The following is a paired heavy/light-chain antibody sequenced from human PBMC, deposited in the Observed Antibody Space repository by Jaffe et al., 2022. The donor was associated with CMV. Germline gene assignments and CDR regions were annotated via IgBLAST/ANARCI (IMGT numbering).Heavy chain of an antibody. V-gene: IGHV3-15*01. CDR3: TGGNDWSPYNFDH. D-gene: IGHD3-9*01. CDR2: IKSKIDGGTT. Sequence: EVQLVESGGGLVKPGGSLRLSCAASGFTFTNSWMSWVRQTPGKGLEWVGRIKSKIDGGTTDYAAPVKGRFTISRDDSKTTLDLQMNSLKTEDTAVYYCTGGNDWSPYNFDHWGQGSLVTVSS. CDR1: GFTFTNSW. J-gene: IGHJ5*02.
Light chain of an antibody. V-gene: IGLV2-23*02. CDR1: SSDVGNYNL. CDR2: EVS. CDR3: CSYAGSSTFYV. Sequence: QSALTQPASVSGSPGQSITISCTGTSSDVGNYNLVSWYQQYPGKAPKLMIYEVSKRPSGVSNRFSGSKSGNTASLTISGLQAEDEADYYCCSYAGSSTFYVFGTGTKVTVL. J-gene: IGLJ1*01.